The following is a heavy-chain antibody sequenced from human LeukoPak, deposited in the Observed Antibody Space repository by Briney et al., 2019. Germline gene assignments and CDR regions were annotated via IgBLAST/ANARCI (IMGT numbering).Heavy chain of an antibody. CDR1: TDSITSNW. D-gene: IGHD1-26*01. Sequence: PSETLSLTCAVSTDSITSNWWSWVRQPPGKGLEWIGEVHLSGASNYNPSLKSRVNMSIDKSKNQLSLELTSVTAADTAIYYCTRESGAFSPFGFWGQGTLVTVSS. CDR2: VHLSGAS. CDR3: TRESGAFSPFGF. V-gene: IGHV4-4*02. J-gene: IGHJ4*02.